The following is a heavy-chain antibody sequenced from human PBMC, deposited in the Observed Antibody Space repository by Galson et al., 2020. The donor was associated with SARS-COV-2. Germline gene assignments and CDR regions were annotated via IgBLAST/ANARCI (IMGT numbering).Heavy chain of an antibody. V-gene: IGHV3-23*01. CDR2: ISASGSDT. CDR1: GFNFSSYA. Sequence: GESLKISCAASGFNFSSYAMSWVRQSPGKGLEWVSLISASGSDTFYADSVKGRFTISRDNYRYTLFLQMDSLRAEDTAVYYCAKRYSGSRYWYFDLWGRGTLVTVSS. J-gene: IGHJ2*01. CDR3: AKRYSGSRYWYFDL. D-gene: IGHD1-26*01.